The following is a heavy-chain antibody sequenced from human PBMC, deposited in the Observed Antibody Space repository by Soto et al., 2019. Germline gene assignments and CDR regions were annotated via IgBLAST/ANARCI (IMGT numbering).Heavy chain of an antibody. V-gene: IGHV3-30-3*01. CDR3: ARLSRY. CDR2: ISYDGSNK. CDR1: GFTFSSYA. Sequence: QVQLVESGGGVVQPGRSLRLSCAASGFTFSSYAMHWVRQAPGKGLEWVAVISYDGSNKYYADSVKGRITISRDNSKNTLYLQMNSLRAEDTAVYYCARLSRYWGQGTLVTVSS. J-gene: IGHJ4*02.